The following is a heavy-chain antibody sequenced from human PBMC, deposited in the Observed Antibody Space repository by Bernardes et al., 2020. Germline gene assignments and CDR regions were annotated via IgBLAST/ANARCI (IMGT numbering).Heavy chain of an antibody. CDR3: ARVFDFWSGTLDY. J-gene: IGHJ4*02. V-gene: IGHV3-33*01. CDR2: IWYDGSNK. CDR1: GFTFSSYG. Sequence: GGSLRLSCAASGFTFSSYGMHWVRQAPGKGLEWVAVIWYDGSNKYYADSVKGRFTISRDNSKNTLYLQMNSLRAEDTAVYYCARVFDFWSGTLDYWGQGTLVTVSS. D-gene: IGHD3-3*01.